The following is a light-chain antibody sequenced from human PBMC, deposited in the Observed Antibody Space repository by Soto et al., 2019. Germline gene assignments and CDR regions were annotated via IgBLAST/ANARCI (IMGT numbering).Light chain of an antibody. J-gene: IGLJ1*01. V-gene: IGLV2-14*01. CDR3: SSYTTTNTLYV. CDR1: NSDVGGYNY. Sequence: QSMLTQPASVSGSPGQSITIPCTGTNSDVGGYNYVSWYQHHPGKAPKLMIYEVFNRPSGVSSRFSGSKSGSTASLTISGLQAEDEADYYCSSYTTTNTLYVFGTGTKVTVL. CDR2: EVF.